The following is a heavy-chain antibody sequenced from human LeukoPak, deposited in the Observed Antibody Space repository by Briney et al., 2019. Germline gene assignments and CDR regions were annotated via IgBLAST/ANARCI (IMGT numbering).Heavy chain of an antibody. CDR3: ARGRAVAGWSRYYFDY. V-gene: IGHV4-34*01. Sequence: SETLSLTCAVYGGSFSGYYWSWIRQPPGKGLEWIGEINHSGSTNYNPSLKSRVTTSVDTSKNQFSLKLSSVTAADTAVYYCARGRAVAGWSRYYFDYWGQGTLVTVSS. D-gene: IGHD6-19*01. CDR2: INHSGST. J-gene: IGHJ4*02. CDR1: GGSFSGYY.